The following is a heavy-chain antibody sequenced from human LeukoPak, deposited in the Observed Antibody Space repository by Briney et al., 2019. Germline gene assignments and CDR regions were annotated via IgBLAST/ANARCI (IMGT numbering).Heavy chain of an antibody. Sequence: GGSLRLSCAVSGFTVNSYYIHWVRQSPGKGLEWVSVIYTGGSKYYADSVKGRFIISRDNSINTVNLQLNSLRAEDTAVYYCARESPMVGDCYYGMAVWGQGTTVTVSS. CDR1: GFTVNSYY. CDR3: ARESPMVGDCYYGMAV. V-gene: IGHV3-66*01. J-gene: IGHJ6*02. D-gene: IGHD2-8*01. CDR2: IYTGGSK.